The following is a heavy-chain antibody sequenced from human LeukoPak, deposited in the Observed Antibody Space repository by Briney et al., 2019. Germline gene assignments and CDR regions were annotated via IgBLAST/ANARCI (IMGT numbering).Heavy chain of an antibody. CDR2: ISYDGSNK. Sequence: GRSLRLSCAASGFTFSSHGMHWVRQAPGKGLEWVAVISYDGSNKYYADSVKGRFTISRDNAKNSLYLQMNSLRAEDTAVYYCARPRYCSSISCYFHAFDVWGQGTMVTVSS. V-gene: IGHV3-30*03. CDR3: ARPRYCSSISCYFHAFDV. J-gene: IGHJ3*01. CDR1: GFTFSSHG. D-gene: IGHD2-2*01.